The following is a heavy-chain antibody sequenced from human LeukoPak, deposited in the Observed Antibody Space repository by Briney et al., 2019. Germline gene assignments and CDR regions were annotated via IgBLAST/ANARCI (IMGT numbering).Heavy chain of an antibody. J-gene: IGHJ4*02. D-gene: IGHD2-15*01. CDR2: FSYSGST. CDR3: ANTKGDCSGGSCYSGIFDY. Sequence: SETLSLTCTVSGGSFSNYYWSWIRQPSGKGLGWIAYFSYSGSTKYSPSLKSRVTISGDTSKNQFSLQLSSVTAADTAVYYCANTKGDCSGGSCYSGIFDYWGQGILVTVSS. V-gene: IGHV4-59*01. CDR1: GGSFSNYY.